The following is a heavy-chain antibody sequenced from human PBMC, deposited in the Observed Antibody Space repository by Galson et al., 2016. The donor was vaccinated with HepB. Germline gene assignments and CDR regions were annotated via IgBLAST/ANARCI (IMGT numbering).Heavy chain of an antibody. Sequence: TLSLTCSVSGGSISSGGYSWTWIRQPPGKGLEYIGYIFHNGRTYYNPSLNSRVTISVDTPKNQFSLKLSSVTAADTAVYYCAREPRGYSYGYYFDYWGQGTLVTVSS. J-gene: IGHJ4*02. CDR3: AREPRGYSYGYYFDY. CDR2: IFHNGRT. V-gene: IGHV4-30-2*01. D-gene: IGHD5-18*01. CDR1: GGSISSGGYS.